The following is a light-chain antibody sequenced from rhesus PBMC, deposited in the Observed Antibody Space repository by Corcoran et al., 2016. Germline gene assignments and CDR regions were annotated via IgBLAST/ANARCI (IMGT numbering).Light chain of an antibody. Sequence: EIVMTQSPATLSLSPGERATLSCRASQSVSSSLAWYQQKPGQAPRLLIYGASSRATGIPARFSGRGSGTDFTLSVSSLEPEYVAVYYCLQHSNWPLTFGGGTKVELK. CDR1: QSVSSS. V-gene: IGKV3-24*01. CDR3: LQHSNWPLT. J-gene: IGKJ4*01. CDR2: GAS.